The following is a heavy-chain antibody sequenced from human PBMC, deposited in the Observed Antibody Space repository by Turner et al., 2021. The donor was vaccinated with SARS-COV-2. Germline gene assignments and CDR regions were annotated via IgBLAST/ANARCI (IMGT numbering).Heavy chain of an antibody. CDR3: ARWTSYYYDNSGYYPAQFDY. J-gene: IGHJ4*02. Sequence: EEHLVQSGGGLVNPGGPLRLPCASSASILLSYSRNGVRQAPGNGLEWVSSISSSSSYIYNADSLKGRFTISRDNAKNSLYLQMISLRAEDTAVYYCARWTSYYYDNSGYYPAQFDYWGQGTLVTVSS. CDR1: ASILLSYS. CDR2: ISSSSSYI. D-gene: IGHD3-22*01. V-gene: IGHV3-21*01.